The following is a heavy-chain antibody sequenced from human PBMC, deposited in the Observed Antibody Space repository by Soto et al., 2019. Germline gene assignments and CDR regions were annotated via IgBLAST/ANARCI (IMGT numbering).Heavy chain of an antibody. J-gene: IGHJ4*02. CDR3: ARVVSGSYSTGLGHFYF. CDR2: IRQDGSQI. V-gene: IGHV3-7*03. D-gene: IGHD1-26*01. CDR1: GFTFSDYW. Sequence: PGGSLRLSCEASGFTFSDYWMIWVRQAPGRGLEWVANIRQDGSQINSVDSVKGRFTISRDNAKNSLFLQMNSLRAEGTALYYCARVVSGSYSTGLGHFYFWGQGALVTAPQ.